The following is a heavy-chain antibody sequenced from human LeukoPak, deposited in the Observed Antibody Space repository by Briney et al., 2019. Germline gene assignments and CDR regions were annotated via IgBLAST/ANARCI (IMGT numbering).Heavy chain of an antibody. CDR2: INPKRGVT. V-gene: IGHV1-2*02. CDR3: ARERNYGDYGNAFDV. CDR1: GYTFTDYY. J-gene: IGHJ3*01. D-gene: IGHD4-17*01. Sequence: ASVKVSRMASGYTFTDYYIHWMRHAPGQGLEWMGWINPKRGVTTYAQKFQGRVTMTRDTSITTAYMELTRLRSDDTTIYYCARERNYGDYGNAFDVWGQGTKVTVSS.